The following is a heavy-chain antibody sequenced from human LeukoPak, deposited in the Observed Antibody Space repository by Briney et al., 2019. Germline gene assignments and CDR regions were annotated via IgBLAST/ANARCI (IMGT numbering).Heavy chain of an antibody. J-gene: IGHJ1*01. CDR2: IYYSGST. CDR3: ARVRTQSSRGSYFQH. V-gene: IGHV4-39*07. CDR1: GGSISSSSYY. D-gene: IGHD2-15*01. Sequence: PSETLSLTCTVSGGSISSSSYYWGWIRQPPGKGLEWIGSIYYSGSTNYNPSLKSRVTISLDTSKNQFSLKLSSVTAADTAVYYCARVRTQSSRGSYFQHWGQGTLVTVSS.